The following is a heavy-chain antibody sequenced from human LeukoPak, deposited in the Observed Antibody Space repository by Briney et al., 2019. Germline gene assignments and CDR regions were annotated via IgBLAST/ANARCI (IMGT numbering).Heavy chain of an antibody. CDR1: GFAFDEHG. J-gene: IGHJ4*02. CDR2: INWSGGST. V-gene: IGHV3-20*04. CDR3: ARAPITSPFYFDY. Sequence: GGSLRLSCTASGFAFDEHGMSWVRQVPGKGLEWVSGINWSGGSTGYADPLRGRSTISRDNAKNSLYLQMDSLRAEDAALYYCARAPITSPFYFDYWGQGTLVTVSS. D-gene: IGHD2-2*01.